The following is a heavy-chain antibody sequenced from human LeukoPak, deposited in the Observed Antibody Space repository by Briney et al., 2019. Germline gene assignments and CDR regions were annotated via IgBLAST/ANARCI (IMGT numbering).Heavy chain of an antibody. V-gene: IGHV3-21*01. CDR1: GFTFSDYS. CDR2: ISSRRTYI. CDR3: ARHTGYDFAFDY. D-gene: IGHD5-12*01. J-gene: IGHJ4*02. Sequence: GGSLRLSCAASGFTFSDYSMNWVRQAPGMGLEWVSSISSRRTYISYADSVKGRFSISRDNAKNSLYLQMNSLRAEDTAVYYCARHTGYDFAFDYWGQGTLVTVSS.